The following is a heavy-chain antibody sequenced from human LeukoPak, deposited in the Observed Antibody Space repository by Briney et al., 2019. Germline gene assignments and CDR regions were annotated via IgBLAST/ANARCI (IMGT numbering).Heavy chain of an antibody. D-gene: IGHD6-13*01. CDR3: ARAKAAAGIDYFDY. V-gene: IGHV4-59*13. J-gene: IGHJ4*02. CDR1: GASISEYY. CDR2: IYYSGST. Sequence: PPETLSLTCTVSGASISEYYWNWIRQPPGKGLEWIGYIYYSGSTNYDPSLKSRVTISVDTSKNQFSLKLSSVTAADTAVYYCARAKAAAGIDYFDYWGRGTLVTVSS.